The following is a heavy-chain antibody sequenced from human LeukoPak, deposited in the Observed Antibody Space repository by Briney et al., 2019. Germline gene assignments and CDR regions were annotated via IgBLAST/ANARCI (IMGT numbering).Heavy chain of an antibody. CDR1: GGSLRGYY. CDR3: ARGRIQVWLSVNWFDP. D-gene: IGHD3-9*01. CDR2: FTDSGNS. Sequence: SVTLSLTCGVYGGSLRGYYWSWIPQPPGKGREWIGEFTDSGNSDYNPSLKSRVTISIDTSKNEFSLNLRSVTAADTAVYFCARGRIQVWLSVNWFDPWGQGTQVAVSS. J-gene: IGHJ5*02. V-gene: IGHV4-34*01.